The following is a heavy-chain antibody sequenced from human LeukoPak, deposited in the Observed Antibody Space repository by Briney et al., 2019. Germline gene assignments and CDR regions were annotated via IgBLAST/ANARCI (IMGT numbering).Heavy chain of an antibody. V-gene: IGHV3-9*01. CDR1: GFTFDDYA. CDR3: ARDMPGRDCSGGSCYGYGLDV. CDR2: ISWNSGSI. Sequence: PGGSLRLSCAASGFTFDDYAMHWVRQAPGKGLEWVSGISWNSGSIGYADSVKGRFTISRDNAKNSLYLQMNSLRAEDTAVYYCARDMPGRDCSGGSCYGYGLDVWGQGTTVTVSS. J-gene: IGHJ6*02. D-gene: IGHD2-15*01.